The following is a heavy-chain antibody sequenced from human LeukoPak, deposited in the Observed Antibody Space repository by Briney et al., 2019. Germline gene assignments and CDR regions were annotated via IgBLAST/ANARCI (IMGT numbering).Heavy chain of an antibody. D-gene: IGHD3-16*02. CDR1: GYTFTSYD. CDR3: ARGYSYYDYVWGSYRLSGGYYFDY. Sequence: ASVKVSCKASGYTFTSYDINWVRQATGQGLEWMGWMNPNSGNTGYAQKFQGRVTMTRNTSISTAYMELSSLRSEDTAVYYCARGYSYYDYVWGSYRLSGGYYFDYWGQGTLVTVSS. CDR2: MNPNSGNT. V-gene: IGHV1-8*01. J-gene: IGHJ4*02.